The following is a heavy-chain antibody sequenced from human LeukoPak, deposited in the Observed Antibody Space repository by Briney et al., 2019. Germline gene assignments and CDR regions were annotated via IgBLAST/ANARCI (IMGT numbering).Heavy chain of an antibody. V-gene: IGHV3-48*02. Sequence: PGGSLRLSCAGSVFTFSDYSMNWVRQAPGKGLEGVSYISRSGSTIYYADSVKGRITISRDNAKSSVHLQMNNLRDEDTAVYYCARGQDIVAIQCGDFWGQGTLVTVSS. CDR2: ISRSGSTI. CDR3: ARGQDIVAIQCGDF. J-gene: IGHJ4*02. D-gene: IGHD5-12*01. CDR1: VFTFSDYS.